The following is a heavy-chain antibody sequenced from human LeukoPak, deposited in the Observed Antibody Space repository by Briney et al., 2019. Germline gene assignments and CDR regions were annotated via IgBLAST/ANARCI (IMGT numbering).Heavy chain of an antibody. J-gene: IGHJ4*02. CDR3: AGYDVSNGYTLAFDY. D-gene: IGHD3-22*01. CDR1: GGSISSGGYS. CDR2: IYHSGST. Sequence: PSQTLSLTCTVSGGSISSGGYSWSWIRQPPGKGLEWIGYIYHSGSTYYNPSLKSRVTISVDTSKNQFSLKLSSVTAADTALYYCAGYDVSNGYTLAFDYWGQGALVTVSS. V-gene: IGHV4-30-2*01.